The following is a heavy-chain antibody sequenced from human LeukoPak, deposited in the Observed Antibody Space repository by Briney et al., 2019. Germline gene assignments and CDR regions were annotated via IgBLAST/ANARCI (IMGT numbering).Heavy chain of an antibody. CDR3: ARAAVTTSRYFQH. CDR2: IYNSGHT. CDR1: GGSISNYY. V-gene: IGHV4-59*01. D-gene: IGHD4-17*01. Sequence: SETLSLTCTVSGGSISNYYWSWIRQPPGKGLEWIGYIYNSGHTNYNPSLKSRVTMSEDTSKSQLSLKLSSVTAADTAVYCCARAAVTTSRYFQHWGQGTLVTVSS. J-gene: IGHJ1*01.